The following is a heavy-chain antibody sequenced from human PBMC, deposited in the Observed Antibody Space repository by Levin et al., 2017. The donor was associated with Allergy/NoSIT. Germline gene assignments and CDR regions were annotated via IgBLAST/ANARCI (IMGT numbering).Heavy chain of an antibody. V-gene: IGHV1-18*01. CDR2: ISAYNGNT. CDR3: ARGGLQQLVLHGANFDY. J-gene: IGHJ4*02. CDR1: GYTFTSYG. Sequence: ASVKVSCKASGYTFTSYGISWVRQAPGQGLEWMGWISAYNGNTNYAQKLQGRVTMTTDTSTSTAYMELRSLRSDDTAVYYCARGGLQQLVLHGANFDYWGQGTLVTVSS. D-gene: IGHD6-13*01.